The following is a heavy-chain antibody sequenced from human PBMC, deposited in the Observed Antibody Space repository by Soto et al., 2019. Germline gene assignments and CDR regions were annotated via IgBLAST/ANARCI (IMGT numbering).Heavy chain of an antibody. V-gene: IGHV3-30*18. J-gene: IGHJ6*02. D-gene: IGHD3-9*01. Sequence: QVQLVESGGGVVQPGRSLRLSCAASGFIFSSYGMHWVRQAPGKGLEWVAVISYDGSNKYYADSVKGRFTISRDNSKNTLYLQMNSLRAEDTAVYYCAKEGQYYDILTGYRSYYGMDVWGQGTTVTVSS. CDR2: ISYDGSNK. CDR1: GFIFSSYG. CDR3: AKEGQYYDILTGYRSYYGMDV.